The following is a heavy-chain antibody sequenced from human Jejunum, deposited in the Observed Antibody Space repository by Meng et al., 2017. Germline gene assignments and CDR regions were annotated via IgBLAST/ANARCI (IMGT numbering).Heavy chain of an antibody. CDR1: GASISSGYW. J-gene: IGHJ2*01. Sequence: QVHLQEPGPGRVVPSGTLSLTCAVSGASISSGYWWSCVRQPPGKGLEWIGEIHHGGDTNYNPSLKSRVTISVDKSNNQYSLRLTSVTAADTAMYYCARNGAYSADHWGRGTLVTVSS. CDR3: ARNGAYSADH. D-gene: IGHD2-15*01. CDR2: IHHGGDT. V-gene: IGHV4-4*02.